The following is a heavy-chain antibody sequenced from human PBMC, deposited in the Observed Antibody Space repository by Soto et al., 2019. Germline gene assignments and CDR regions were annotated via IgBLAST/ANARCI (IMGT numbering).Heavy chain of an antibody. J-gene: IGHJ4*02. D-gene: IGHD1-7*01. CDR1: GYTFTSYG. V-gene: IGHV1-18*01. CDR3: AGGAEPGITGTTVPLDY. Sequence: QVQLVQSGAEVKKPGASVKVSCKASGYTFTSYGISWVRQAPGQGLEWMGWISAYNGNTNYAQKLQGRVTMTTDTSTSTAYMELRSLRSDDTAVYYCAGGAEPGITGTTVPLDYWGQGTLVTVSS. CDR2: ISAYNGNT.